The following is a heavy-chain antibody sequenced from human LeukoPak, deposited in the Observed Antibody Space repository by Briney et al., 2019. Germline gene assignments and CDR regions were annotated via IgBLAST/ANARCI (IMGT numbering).Heavy chain of an antibody. CDR2: IYSGGST. J-gene: IGHJ6*02. V-gene: IGHV3-53*01. D-gene: IGHD4-17*01. CDR1: GFTFDDYA. Sequence: GGSLRLSCAASGFTFDDYAMHWVRQAPGKGLEWVSVIYSGGSTYYADSVKGRFTISRDNSKNTLYLQMNSLRAEDTAVYYCARGYGDSDYYYYGMDVWGQGTTVTVSS. CDR3: ARGYGDSDYYYYGMDV.